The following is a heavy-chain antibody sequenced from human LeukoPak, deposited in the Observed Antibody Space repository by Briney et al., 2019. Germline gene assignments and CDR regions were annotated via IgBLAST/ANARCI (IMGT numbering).Heavy chain of an antibody. Sequence: GGSLRLSCAASGFIFSSYAMSWVRQAPGKGLEWVSTISGSGGSTYSANSVKGRFTISRDNSKNTLYLQMNSLRAEDTAVCYCAKGLGSSDYGLRTFDYWGQGTLVTVSS. J-gene: IGHJ4*02. CDR1: GFIFSSYA. D-gene: IGHD3-22*01. CDR3: AKGLGSSDYGLRTFDY. CDR2: ISGSGGST. V-gene: IGHV3-23*01.